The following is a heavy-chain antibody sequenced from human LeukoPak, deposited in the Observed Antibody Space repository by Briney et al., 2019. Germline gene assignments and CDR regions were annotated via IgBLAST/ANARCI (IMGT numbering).Heavy chain of an antibody. CDR2: ISPYNGDT. V-gene: IGHV1-18*01. J-gene: IGHJ4*02. CDR3: ARDGGRLPASPVGDGYDY. CDR1: GYNFISFG. D-gene: IGHD1-26*01. Sequence: ASVKVSCKTSGYNFISFGLSWVRQAPGQGFEWMGWISPYNGDTNYAQKFQGRVTMTRDTSTSTVYMELSNLRSEDTAVYYCARDGGRLPASPVGDGYDYWGQGTLVTVSS.